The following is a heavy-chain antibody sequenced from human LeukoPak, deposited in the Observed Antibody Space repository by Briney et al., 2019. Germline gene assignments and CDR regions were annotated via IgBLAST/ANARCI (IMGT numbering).Heavy chain of an antibody. CDR3: ARGSGVTIFGVVKRENAFDI. J-gene: IGHJ3*02. D-gene: IGHD3-3*01. CDR1: GGSFSGDY. V-gene: IGHV4-34*01. Sequence: PSGTLSLTCVVYGGSFSGDYWSWIRQPPGKGLEWIGEINHSGSTNYNPSLKSRVTISVDTSKNQFSLKLSSVTAADTAVYYCARGSGVTIFGVVKRENAFDIWGQGTMVTVSS. CDR2: INHSGST.